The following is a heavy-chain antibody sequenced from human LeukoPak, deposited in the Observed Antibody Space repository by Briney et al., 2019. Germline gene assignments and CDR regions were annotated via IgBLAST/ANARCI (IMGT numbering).Heavy chain of an antibody. CDR1: GGSISSYY. Sequence: KTSETLSLTCTVSGGSISSYYWSWIRQPPGKGLEWIGYIYYSGSTNYNPSLKSRVTISVDTSKNQFSLKLSSVTAADTAVYYCARQVWFGELYGPYYYYYMDVWGKGTTVTISS. V-gene: IGHV4-59*01. CDR3: ARQVWFGELYGPYYYYYMDV. D-gene: IGHD3-10*01. CDR2: IYYSGST. J-gene: IGHJ6*03.